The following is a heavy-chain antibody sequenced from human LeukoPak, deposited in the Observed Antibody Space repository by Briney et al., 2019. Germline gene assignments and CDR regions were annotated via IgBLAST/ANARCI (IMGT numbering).Heavy chain of an antibody. J-gene: IGHJ4*02. CDR3: AREVRYFDWFLDY. V-gene: IGHV4-59*01. Sequence: SETLSLTCTLSGGSISTYYWSWIRQPPGKGLEWIGYIYHSGSTNYNPSLKSRVTISVDTSKNQFSLKLSSVTAADTAVYYCAREVRYFDWFLDYWGQGTLVTASS. CDR2: IYHSGST. D-gene: IGHD3-9*01. CDR1: GGSISTYY.